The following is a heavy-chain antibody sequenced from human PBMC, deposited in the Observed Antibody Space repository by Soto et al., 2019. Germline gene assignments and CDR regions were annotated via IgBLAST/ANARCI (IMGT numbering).Heavy chain of an antibody. CDR3: GVVVPAAIGAWFDP. Sequence: SETLSLTCTVSGGSISSSSYYWGWIRQPPGKGLEWIGSIYYSGSTYYNPSLKSRVTISVDTSKNQFSLKLSSVTAADTAVYYCGVVVPAAIGAWFDPWXQGTLVTVSS. D-gene: IGHD2-2*02. CDR2: IYYSGST. J-gene: IGHJ5*02. CDR1: GGSISSSSYY. V-gene: IGHV4-39*01.